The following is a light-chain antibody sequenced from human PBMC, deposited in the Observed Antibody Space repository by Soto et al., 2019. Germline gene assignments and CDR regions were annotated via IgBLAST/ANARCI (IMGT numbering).Light chain of an antibody. V-gene: IGKV3-11*01. J-gene: IGKJ1*01. CDR2: DAS. CDR3: QQRSNWWT. CDR1: QSVSSH. Sequence: EIVLTQSPDTLSLSPGERATLSCRASQSVSSHLAWYQHKPGQAPRLLIYDASKRATGIPARFSGSGSGTDFTLTISSLEAEECAVYYCQQRSNWWTFGQGTKVEIK.